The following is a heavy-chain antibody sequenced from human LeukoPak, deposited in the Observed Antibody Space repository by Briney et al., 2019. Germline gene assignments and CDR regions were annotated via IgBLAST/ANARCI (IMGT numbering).Heavy chain of an antibody. CDR1: GYTFTSYA. D-gene: IGHD3-22*01. J-gene: IGHJ4*02. CDR3: ARGSGYYYVSHINH. Sequence: ASVKVSCKASGYTFTSYAMHWVRQAPGQRLEWMGWINAGNGNTKYSQKFQGRVTITRDTSASTAYMELSSLRSEDTAVYYCARGSGYYYVSHINHWGQGTLVTVSS. CDR2: INAGNGNT. V-gene: IGHV1-3*01.